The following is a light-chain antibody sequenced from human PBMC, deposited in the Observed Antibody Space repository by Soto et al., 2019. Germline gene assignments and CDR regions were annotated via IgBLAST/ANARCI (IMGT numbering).Light chain of an antibody. J-gene: IGKJ2*01. CDR3: QQYNTWPPYT. V-gene: IGKV3-15*01. CDR1: QSVSSN. Sequence: DIVMTQSPGTLSVSPGERATLSCRASQSVSSNLAWYQQKPGQAPRLLIYDASTRATGIPARFSGSGSGTDFTLSISSLQSEDFAVYSCQQYNTWPPYTFGQGTKLEI. CDR2: DAS.